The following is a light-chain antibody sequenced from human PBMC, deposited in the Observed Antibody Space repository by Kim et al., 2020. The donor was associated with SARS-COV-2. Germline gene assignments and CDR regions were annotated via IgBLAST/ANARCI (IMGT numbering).Light chain of an antibody. Sequence: SSELTQSPSVSVSPGQTARITCSGDALPKQYAYWFQQKPGQAPVVVIYEDTERPSGIPERFSGSTSGTTVTLTISGVQAEDEADYYCQSADSSDTFWVFGGGTQLTVL. CDR3: QSADSSDTFWV. CDR2: EDT. CDR1: ALPKQY. J-gene: IGLJ3*02. V-gene: IGLV3-25*03.